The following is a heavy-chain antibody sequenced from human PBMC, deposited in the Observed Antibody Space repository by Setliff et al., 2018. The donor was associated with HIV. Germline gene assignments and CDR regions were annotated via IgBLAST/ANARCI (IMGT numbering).Heavy chain of an antibody. CDR1: GYTFTSYY. J-gene: IGHJ6*02. D-gene: IGHD3-3*01. CDR2: INPHTGVT. Sequence: GASVKVSCKASGYTFTSYYMHWVRQAPGQGLEWMGNINPHTGVTKYAEKFQGRVTMTSDTSINTIYMELSRLRSDDTAVYYCARDLRDGFEEWFSTLDDGMDVWGQGTTVTVSS. CDR3: ARDLRDGFEEWFSTLDDGMDV. V-gene: IGHV1-2*02.